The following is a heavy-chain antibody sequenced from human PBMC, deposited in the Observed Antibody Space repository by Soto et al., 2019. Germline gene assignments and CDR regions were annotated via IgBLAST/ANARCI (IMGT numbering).Heavy chain of an antibody. J-gene: IGHJ2*01. D-gene: IGHD6-19*01. CDR1: GYTFTSYY. CDR2: INPSGGST. Sequence: QVQLVQSGAEVKKPGASVKVSCKASGYTFTSYYMHWVRQAPGQGLEWMGIINPSGGSTSYAQKFQGRVTMTRHTSTSTVYMELSSLRSEDTAVYYCASGKYSSGWSVWYFDLWGRGTLVTVSS. CDR3: ASGKYSSGWSVWYFDL. V-gene: IGHV1-46*03.